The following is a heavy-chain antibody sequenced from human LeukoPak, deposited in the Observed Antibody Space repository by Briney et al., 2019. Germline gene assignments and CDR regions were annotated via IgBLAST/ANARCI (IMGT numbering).Heavy chain of an antibody. CDR3: AREWEVVVIINNVLGY. Sequence: PGGSLRLSCAASGFTFSSYAMHWVRQAPGKGLEYVSAISSNGGSTYYANSVKGRFTISRDNSKNTLYLQMGSLRAEDMAVYYCAREWEVVVIINNVLGYWGQGTLVTVSS. D-gene: IGHD3-22*01. CDR1: GFTFSSYA. CDR2: ISSNGGST. V-gene: IGHV3-64*01. J-gene: IGHJ4*02.